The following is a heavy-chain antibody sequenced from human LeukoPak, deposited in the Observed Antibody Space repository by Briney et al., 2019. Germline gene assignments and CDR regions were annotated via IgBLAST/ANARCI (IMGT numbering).Heavy chain of an antibody. J-gene: IGHJ4*02. Sequence: SETLSLTCAVSGGPFSGYYWSWIRQPPGKGLEWIGEIHHSGSTNYNASLKSRVTISVDTSKNQFSLKLSSVTAADTAVYYCARSGRYFETQWGQGTLVTVSS. CDR1: GGPFSGYY. CDR2: IHHSGST. CDR3: ARSGRYFETQ. D-gene: IGHD3-9*01. V-gene: IGHV4-34*01.